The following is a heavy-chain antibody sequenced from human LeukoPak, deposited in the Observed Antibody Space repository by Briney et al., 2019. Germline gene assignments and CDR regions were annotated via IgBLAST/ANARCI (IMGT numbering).Heavy chain of an antibody. Sequence: GESLQISCQGSGSRFSNYWIGWVRQMPGNGLEWMGIIYPGDSDTRYSPSFQGQVTISADKSISTAYLQWTSLKASDSAMYYCARQVYFYDSSGPNWFDPWGQGTLVTVSS. CDR3: ARQVYFYDSSGPNWFDP. CDR2: IYPGDSDT. V-gene: IGHV5-51*01. D-gene: IGHD3-22*01. J-gene: IGHJ5*02. CDR1: GSRFSNYW.